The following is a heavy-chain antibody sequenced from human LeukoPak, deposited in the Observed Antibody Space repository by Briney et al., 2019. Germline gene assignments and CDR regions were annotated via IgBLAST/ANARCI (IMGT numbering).Heavy chain of an antibody. Sequence: GGSLRLSCAASGFTFDDYTMHWVRQAPGKGLEWVSLISWDGGSTYYADSVKGRFTISRDNSKNSLYLQMNSLRTEDTALYYCAKDISRYYYGSGSYGYMDVWGKGTTVTISS. CDR1: GFTFDDYT. V-gene: IGHV3-43*01. CDR2: ISWDGGST. D-gene: IGHD3-10*01. J-gene: IGHJ6*03. CDR3: AKDISRYYYGSGSYGYMDV.